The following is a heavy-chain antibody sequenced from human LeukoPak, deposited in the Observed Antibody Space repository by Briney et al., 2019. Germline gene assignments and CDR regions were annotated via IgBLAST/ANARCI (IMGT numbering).Heavy chain of an antibody. CDR2: IYYSGST. CDR3: ARGGYSGYDLDQ. Sequence: SETLSLTCTVSGGSISTYYWSWIRQPPGKGLEWIGYIYYSGSTNYNPSLKSRVTISVGTSKNQFSLKLSSVTAADTAVYYCARGGYSGYDLDQWGQGTLVTVSS. V-gene: IGHV4-59*01. CDR1: GGSISTYY. J-gene: IGHJ4*02. D-gene: IGHD5-12*01.